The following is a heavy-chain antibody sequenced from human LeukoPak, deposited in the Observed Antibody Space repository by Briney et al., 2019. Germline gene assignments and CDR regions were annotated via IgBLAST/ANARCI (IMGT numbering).Heavy chain of an antibody. D-gene: IGHD2-2*01. J-gene: IGHJ6*03. Sequence: SQTLSLTCTVSGGSISSGDYYRSWIRQPPGKGLEWIGYIYYSGSTYYNPSLKSRVTISVDTSKNQFSLKLSSVTAADTAVYYCARQSGPAAIYYYYYMDVWGKGTTVTVSS. CDR2: IYYSGST. V-gene: IGHV4-30-4*08. CDR1: GGSISSGDYY. CDR3: ARQSGPAAIYYYYYMDV.